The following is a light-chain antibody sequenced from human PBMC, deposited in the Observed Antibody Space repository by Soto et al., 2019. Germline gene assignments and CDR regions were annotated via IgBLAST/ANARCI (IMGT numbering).Light chain of an antibody. CDR3: QQYGSSPPWT. J-gene: IGKJ1*01. Sequence: DIVLTQSPGTLSLSPGERATLSCRASQSVSSSYLAWYQQKPGQAPRLLIYGASSRATGIPDRFSGSGSGTDFTLTIIRLEPEDFAVYYCQQYGSSPPWTFGQGTKVDIK. CDR1: QSVSSSY. V-gene: IGKV3-20*01. CDR2: GAS.